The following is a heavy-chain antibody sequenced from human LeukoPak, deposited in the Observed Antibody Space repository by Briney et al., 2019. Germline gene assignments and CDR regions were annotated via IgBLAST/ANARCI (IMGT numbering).Heavy chain of an antibody. V-gene: IGHV3-30*18. D-gene: IGHD3-9*01. J-gene: IGHJ6*02. CDR1: GFTFSSYG. Sequence: PGRSLRLSCAASGFTFSSYGIHWVRQAPGNGLEWVAVISFDGSSKYYAESVKGRFTISRHNSKNTLYLQMNSLRAEDAAEYYLAKGLYDILTGYSYYYAMDVWGQGTTVTVSS. CDR3: AKGLYDILTGYSYYYAMDV. CDR2: ISFDGSSK.